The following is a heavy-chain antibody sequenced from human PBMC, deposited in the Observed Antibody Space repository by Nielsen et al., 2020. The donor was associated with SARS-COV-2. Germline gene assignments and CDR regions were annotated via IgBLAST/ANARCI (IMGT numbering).Heavy chain of an antibody. V-gene: IGHV3-30-3*01. D-gene: IGHD5-12*01. Sequence: LSLTCAASGFTFSSYAMHWVRQAPGKGLEWVAVISYDGSDKYYADSVRGRLTISRDNSKNTLYLQMNSLRAEDTATYYCARVSGYYWPQDYWGQGTLVTVSS. CDR2: ISYDGSDK. CDR1: GFTFSSYA. J-gene: IGHJ4*02. CDR3: ARVSGYYWPQDY.